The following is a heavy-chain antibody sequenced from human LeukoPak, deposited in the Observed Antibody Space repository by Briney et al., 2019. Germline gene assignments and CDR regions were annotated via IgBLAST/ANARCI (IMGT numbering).Heavy chain of an antibody. V-gene: IGHV3-7*05. CDR1: GFTFSSYW. CDR2: IKQDGSEK. D-gene: IGHD3-22*01. CDR3: ARSGGDFYDSSGYGVIDY. Sequence: PGGSLRLSCAASGFTFSSYWMSWVRQAPGKGLEWVANIKQDGSEKYYVDSVKGRFTISRDNAKKSLYLQMNSLRAEDTAVYYCARSGGDFYDSSGYGVIDYWGRGTLVTVSS. J-gene: IGHJ4*02.